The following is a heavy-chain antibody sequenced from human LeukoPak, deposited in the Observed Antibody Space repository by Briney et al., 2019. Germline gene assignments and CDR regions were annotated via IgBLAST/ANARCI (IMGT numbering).Heavy chain of an antibody. D-gene: IGHD2-2*01. Sequence: SVKVSCKASGGTFSSYVISWVRQAPGQGLEWMGGIIPIFGTANYAQKFQGRVTITADKSTSTAYMELSSLRSEDTAVYYCALGYCSSTSCYRGVYFDYWGQGTLVTVSS. CDR1: GGTFSSYV. J-gene: IGHJ4*02. CDR2: IIPIFGTA. V-gene: IGHV1-69*06. CDR3: ALGYCSSTSCYRGVYFDY.